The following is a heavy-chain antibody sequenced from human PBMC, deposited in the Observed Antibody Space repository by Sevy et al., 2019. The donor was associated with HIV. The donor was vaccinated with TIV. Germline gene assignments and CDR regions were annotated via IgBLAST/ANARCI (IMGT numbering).Heavy chain of an antibody. J-gene: IGHJ4*02. D-gene: IGHD5-18*01. CDR3: ASLDTAMVPVD. V-gene: IGHV4-59*01. CDR2: IYYSGST. CDR1: GGSISSYY. Sequence: SETLSLTCTVSGGSISSYYWSWIRQPPGKGLEWIGYIYYSGSTNYNPSLKSRVTISVDTSKNQFSLKLGSVTAADTAVYYCASLDTAMVPVDWGQGTLVTVSS.